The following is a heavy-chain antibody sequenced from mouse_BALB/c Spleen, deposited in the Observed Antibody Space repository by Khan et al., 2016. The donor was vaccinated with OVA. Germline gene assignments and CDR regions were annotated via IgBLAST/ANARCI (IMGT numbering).Heavy chain of an antibody. CDR2: IDPFSGGT. CDR3: TRHGYVAWFSY. CDR1: GYSFTSYY. Sequence: VQLKESGPELMKSGASVKISCKASGYSFTSYYIHWVMQSHGTSLEWIGYIDPFSGGTTYNQKFKGKATLTADKSSSTAYIHLTNLSSEDSAVYYCTRHGYVAWFSYWGQGTLVTVSA. D-gene: IGHD2-2*01. J-gene: IGHJ3*01. V-gene: IGHV1S135*01.